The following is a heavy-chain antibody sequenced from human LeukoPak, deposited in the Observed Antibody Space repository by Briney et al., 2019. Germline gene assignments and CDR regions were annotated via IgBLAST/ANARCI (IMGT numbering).Heavy chain of an antibody. CDR2: IYTSGST. CDR1: GGSISSYY. CDR3: ARGGEGYSSSSRYYYYMDV. J-gene: IGHJ6*03. V-gene: IGHV4-4*07. Sequence: SETLSLTCTVSGGSISSYYWSWIRQPAGKGLEWIGRIYTSGSTNYNPSLKSRVTMSVDTSKNQFSLKLSSVTAADTAVYYCARGGEGYSSSSRYYYYMDVWGKGTTVTVSS. D-gene: IGHD6-6*01.